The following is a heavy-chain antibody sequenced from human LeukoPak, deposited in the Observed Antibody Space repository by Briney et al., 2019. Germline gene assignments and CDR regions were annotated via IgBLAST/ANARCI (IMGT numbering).Heavy chain of an antibody. Sequence: PGGPLRLSCAASGFTFSSYAMRWVRQAPGKGLEWVSAISGSGGSTYYADSVKGRFTISRDNSKNTLYLQMNSLRAEDTAVYYCAKGYLTAMVTRYDYWGQGTLVTVSS. CDR2: ISGSGGST. V-gene: IGHV3-23*01. J-gene: IGHJ4*02. CDR1: GFTFSSYA. CDR3: AKGYLTAMVTRYDY. D-gene: IGHD5-18*01.